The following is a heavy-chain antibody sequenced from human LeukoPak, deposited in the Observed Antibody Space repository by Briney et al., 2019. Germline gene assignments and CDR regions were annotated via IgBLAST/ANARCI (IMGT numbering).Heavy chain of an antibody. V-gene: IGHV1-69*02. CDR1: GGTFSSYT. CDR3: ARAQLRTTVTTSWVYYFDY. CDR2: IIPILGIA. D-gene: IGHD4-17*01. Sequence: SVKVSCKASGGTFSSYTISWVRQAPGQGLEWMGRIIPILGIANYAQKLQGRVTMTTDTSTSTAYMELRSLRSDDTAVYYCARAQLRTTVTTSWVYYFDYWGQGTLVTVSS. J-gene: IGHJ4*02.